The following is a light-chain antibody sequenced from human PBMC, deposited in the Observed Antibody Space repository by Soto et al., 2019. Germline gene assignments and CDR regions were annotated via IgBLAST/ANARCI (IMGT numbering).Light chain of an antibody. CDR3: QQYNIWSSIT. J-gene: IGKJ5*01. CDR1: QSISSK. Sequence: EIVMTQSPATLSVSPGERATLSCRASQSISSKVGWYQQKPGQAPRLLIYGASTRATGVPPTSSGSGSGTEFTLTISSLQSEDFAVYYCQQYNIWSSITFGQGTRLEIK. V-gene: IGKV3-15*01. CDR2: GAS.